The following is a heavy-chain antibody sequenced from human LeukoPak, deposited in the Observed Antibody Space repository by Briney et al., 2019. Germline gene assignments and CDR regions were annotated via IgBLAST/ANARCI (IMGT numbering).Heavy chain of an antibody. Sequence: PSETLSLTCSVSGGSISHYYWNWIRQPPGKGLEWIGNVYYSGKTNYNPSLKSRVIISLDTSQNQFSLKMSSVSAADTAVYYCARQRDGYNLVDFGVWGQGTVVTVSS. J-gene: IGHJ4*02. CDR1: GGSISHYY. CDR3: ARQRDGYNLVDFGV. CDR2: VYYSGKT. D-gene: IGHD5-24*01. V-gene: IGHV4-59*01.